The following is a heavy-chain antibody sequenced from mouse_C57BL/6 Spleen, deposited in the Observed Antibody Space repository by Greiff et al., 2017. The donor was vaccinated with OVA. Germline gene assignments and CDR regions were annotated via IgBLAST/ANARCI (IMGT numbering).Heavy chain of an antibody. CDR2: IYPGDGDT. Sequence: VQLKESGPELVKPGASVKISCKASGYAFSSSWMNWVKQRPGKGLEWIGRIYPGDGDTNYNGKFKGKATLTADKSSSTAYMQLSSLTSEDSAVYFCARFPYYGSSHGYFDVWGTGTTVTVSS. CDR3: ARFPYYGSSHGYFDV. J-gene: IGHJ1*03. CDR1: GYAFSSSW. V-gene: IGHV1-82*01. D-gene: IGHD1-1*01.